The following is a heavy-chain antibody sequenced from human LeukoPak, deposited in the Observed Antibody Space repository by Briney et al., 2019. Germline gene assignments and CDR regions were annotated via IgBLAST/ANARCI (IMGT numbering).Heavy chain of an antibody. CDR1: GGSISSYY. V-gene: IGHV4-59*01. CDR3: AREGGGLKSFDY. D-gene: IGHD1-26*01. J-gene: IGHJ4*02. CDR2: IYYSGST. Sequence: SETLSLTCTVSGGSISSYYWSWIRQPPGKGLEWIGYIYYSGSTNYNPSLKSRVAMSVDTSKKQVSLKLSDVTAADTAVYYCAREGGGLKSFDYWGQGTLVTVSS.